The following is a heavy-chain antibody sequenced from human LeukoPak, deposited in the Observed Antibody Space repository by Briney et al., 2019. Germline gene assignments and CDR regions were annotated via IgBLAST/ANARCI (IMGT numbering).Heavy chain of an antibody. V-gene: IGHV3-30-3*01. CDR2: ISFDGSNK. CDR3: AREELGSSLGFDP. D-gene: IGHD3-16*01. Sequence: GRSLRLSCAASGFTFSSYTIHWVRQPPGKGLEWVAVISFDGSNKYYADSVKGRFTISRDNSKNTLYLQMNSLRAEDTAVYYCAREELGSSLGFDPWGQGSLVTVSS. CDR1: GFTFSSYT. J-gene: IGHJ5*02.